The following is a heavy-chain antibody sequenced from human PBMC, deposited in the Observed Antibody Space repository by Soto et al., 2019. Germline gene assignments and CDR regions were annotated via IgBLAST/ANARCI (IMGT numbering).Heavy chain of an antibody. CDR1: GFSFKNHG. J-gene: IGHJ4*02. V-gene: IGHV3-33*01. D-gene: IGHD3-10*01. Sequence: QVQLVESGGGVVQPGTSLRLSCAASGFSFKNHGMHWVRQAPGKGLEWVAVIWYDGSSQYYADSVKGRFIISRDNSKNTLSLETNILRSDDTAVYYCARDPTSYGSTVDFDSWGQGTLVTVSS. CDR2: IWYDGSSQ. CDR3: ARDPTSYGSTVDFDS.